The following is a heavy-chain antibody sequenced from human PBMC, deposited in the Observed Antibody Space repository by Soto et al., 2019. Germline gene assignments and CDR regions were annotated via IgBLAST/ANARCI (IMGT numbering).Heavy chain of an antibody. CDR1: GFTFSNAW. V-gene: IGHV3-15*01. CDR3: TTVEVVVIPPYFDY. Sequence: EVQLVESGGGLVKPGGSLRLSCAASGFTFSNAWMSWVRQAPGKGLEWVGRIKIKTDGGTTDYAAPVKGRFTISRDDSKNTLYLQMNSLKTEDTAVYYCTTVEVVVIPPYFDYWGQGTLVTVSS. CDR2: IKIKTDGGTT. D-gene: IGHD3-22*01. J-gene: IGHJ4*02.